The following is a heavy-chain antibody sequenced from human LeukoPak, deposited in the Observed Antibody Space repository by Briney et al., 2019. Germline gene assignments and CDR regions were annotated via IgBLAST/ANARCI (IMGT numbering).Heavy chain of an antibody. CDR1: GYTFTSYD. V-gene: IGHV1-8*01. CDR3: ARAPPPPRDAFDI. J-gene: IGHJ3*02. CDR2: MNPNSGNT. Sequence: ASVTVSCTASGYTFTSYDINWVRQAPGQGLEWMGWMNPNSGNTSYAQKFQGRVTMTRDTSKSTAYLELSSLRAEDTAVYYCARAPPPPRDAFDIWGQGTMVTVSS.